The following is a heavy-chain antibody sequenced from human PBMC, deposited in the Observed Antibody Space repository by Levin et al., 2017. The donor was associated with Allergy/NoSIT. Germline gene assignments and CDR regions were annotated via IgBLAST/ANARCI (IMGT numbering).Heavy chain of an antibody. CDR1: GFTFSSYG. Sequence: SCAASGFTFSSYGMHWVRQAPGKGLEWVAVIWYDGSNKYYADSVKGRFTISRDNSKNTLYLQMNSLRAEDTAVYYCARDRGDSSGWYLGGYGMDVWGQGTTVTVSS. CDR2: IWYDGSNK. J-gene: IGHJ6*02. V-gene: IGHV3-33*01. CDR3: ARDRGDSSGWYLGGYGMDV. D-gene: IGHD6-19*01.